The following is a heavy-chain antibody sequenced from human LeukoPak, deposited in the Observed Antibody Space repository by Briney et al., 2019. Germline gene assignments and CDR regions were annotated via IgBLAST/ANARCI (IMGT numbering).Heavy chain of an antibody. J-gene: IGHJ4*02. D-gene: IGHD1-14*01. CDR1: GFTFSSYE. Sequence: GGSLRLSCAASGFTFSSYEMNWFRQDPGRGLEWVSYIGNTGRTIYYADSVQGRFTISRDNAKNSLYLQMNSLRAEDTAIYYCVRGDRYFFDFWGQGTLVTVSS. CDR2: IGNTGRTI. CDR3: VRGDRYFFDF. V-gene: IGHV3-48*03.